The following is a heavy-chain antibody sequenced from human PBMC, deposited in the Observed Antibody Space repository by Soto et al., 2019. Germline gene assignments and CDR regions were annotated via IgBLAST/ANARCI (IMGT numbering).Heavy chain of an antibody. CDR1: GGSVATTTDF. CDR2: LQYRGST. V-gene: IGHV4-39*01. CDR3: AKYDEYSPLSY. J-gene: IGHJ4*02. D-gene: IGHD3-3*01. Sequence: SETLSLTCTVSGGSVATTTDFWGWIRQPPGKGLEWLGTLQYRGSTDYNPSVKSRVAMSFNTSKNQFSLRLTSVTAADTAVYFCAKYDEYSPLSYWGQGALVTVSS.